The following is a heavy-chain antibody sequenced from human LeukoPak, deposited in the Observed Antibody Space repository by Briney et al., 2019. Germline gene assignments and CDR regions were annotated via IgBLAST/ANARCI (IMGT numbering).Heavy chain of an antibody. CDR2: IYYSGST. CDR3: ASLYYDSSGYSDAK. CDR1: GGSISSYY. J-gene: IGHJ4*02. Sequence: SETLSLTCTVSGGSISSYYWSWIRQPPGKGLEWIGYIYYSGSTNYNPSLNSRVTISVDTSKNQFSLKLSSVTAADTAVYYCASLYYDSSGYSDAKWGQGTLVTVSS. V-gene: IGHV4-59*01. D-gene: IGHD3-22*01.